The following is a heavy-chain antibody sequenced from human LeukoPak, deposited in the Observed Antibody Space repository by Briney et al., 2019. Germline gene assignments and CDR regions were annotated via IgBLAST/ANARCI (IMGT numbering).Heavy chain of an antibody. CDR3: ARDSVGATQNSDWFDS. V-gene: IGHV3-64*01. CDR1: GFTFSSYA. CDR2: ISSNGGST. Sequence: GGSLRLSCAASGFTFSSYAMHWVRQAPGKGLEYVSAISSNGGSTYYANSVKGRFTISRDNSKNTLYLQMGSLRAEDMAVYYCARDSVGATQNSDWFDSWGQGTLVTVSS. D-gene: IGHD1-26*01. J-gene: IGHJ5*01.